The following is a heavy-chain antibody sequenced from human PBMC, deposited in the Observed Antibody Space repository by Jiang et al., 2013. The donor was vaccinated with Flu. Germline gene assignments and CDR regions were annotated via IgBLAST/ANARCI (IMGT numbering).Heavy chain of an antibody. CDR2: ARYGAAS. J-gene: IGHJ5*01. Sequence: SQTLSLTCTVSSGSVKDASSFWSWVRQSPEKGLEWIASARYGAASSFNPSLRSRLTVSIDRYGRSQFSMTVASMTAADTAIYYCARGLSTPHYGPWSDSWGPGILVTVSS. V-gene: IGHV4-30-4*08. CDR3: ARGLSTPHYGPWSDS. D-gene: IGHD3-16*01. CDR1: SGSVKDASSF.